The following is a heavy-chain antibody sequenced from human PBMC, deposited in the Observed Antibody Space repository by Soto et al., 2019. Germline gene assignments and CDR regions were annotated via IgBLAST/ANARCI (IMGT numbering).Heavy chain of an antibody. CDR2: INPDNGNT. J-gene: IGHJ5*02. CDR3: ARGIATGQLDP. D-gene: IGHD2-15*01. V-gene: IGHV1-3*01. Sequence: QVQLVQSGAEVKKPGASVKISCKASGYTFTRYTMNWVRQAPGQRLEWMGWINPDNGNTKSSQEFQDRVIITRDTSASTAYIDLSSLRSEDTAVYYCARGIATGQLDPWGQGTLVTVSS. CDR1: GYTFTRYT.